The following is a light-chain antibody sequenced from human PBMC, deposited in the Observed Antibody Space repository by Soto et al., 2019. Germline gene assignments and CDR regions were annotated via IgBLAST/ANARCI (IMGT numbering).Light chain of an antibody. Sequence: PCARPLSLPPGERATLSCRASQSVSSYLAWYQQKPGQAPRLLIYGASTRATGIPDRFSGSGSGTDFTLTISRLEPEDSAVYYCQQYGSSPTWTFGQGTKVDNK. J-gene: IGKJ1*01. CDR1: QSVSSY. CDR3: QQYGSSPTWT. V-gene: IGKV3-20*01. CDR2: GAS.